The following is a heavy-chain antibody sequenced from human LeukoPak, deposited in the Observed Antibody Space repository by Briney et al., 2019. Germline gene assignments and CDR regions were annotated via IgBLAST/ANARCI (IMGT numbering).Heavy chain of an antibody. CDR1: GDSITTYY. CDR3: AEQECGSSDCYRPFDF. J-gene: IGHJ4*02. D-gene: IGHD2-2*02. CDR2: VFTSGST. V-gene: IGHV4-4*07. Sequence: PSGTLSLTCTVSGDSITTYYWNWIRQPAGKGLEWIGRVFTSGSTNYNPSLKSRVTMSVDSSKKQFSLRLNSVTAADTAVYYCAEQECGSSDCYRPFDFWGQGTLVTVSS.